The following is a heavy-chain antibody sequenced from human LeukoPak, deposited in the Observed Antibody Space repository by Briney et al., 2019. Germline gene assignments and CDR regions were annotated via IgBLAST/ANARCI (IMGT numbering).Heavy chain of an antibody. Sequence: PGRSLRLSCAASGFTFSSYSMNWVRQAPGKGLEWVSSISSSSSYIYYADSVKGRFTISRDNAKNSLYLQMNSLRAEDTAVYYCARGCDYGDYYDYWGQGTLVSVSS. CDR2: ISSSSSYI. CDR1: GFTFSSYS. CDR3: ARGCDYGDYYDY. D-gene: IGHD4-17*01. V-gene: IGHV3-21*01. J-gene: IGHJ4*02.